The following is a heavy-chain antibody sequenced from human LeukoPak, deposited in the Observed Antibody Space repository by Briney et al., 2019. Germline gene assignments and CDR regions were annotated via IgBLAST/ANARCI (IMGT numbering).Heavy chain of an antibody. D-gene: IGHD3-22*01. CDR1: GGSISSYY. CDR3: AVGYYYDSSGYYH. Sequence: SETLSLTCTVSGGSISSYYWSWIRQPPGKGLEWIGYIYYSGSTNYNPSLKSRVTISVDTSKNQFSLKLSSVTAADTAVYYCAVGYYYDSSGYYHWGQGTLVTVSS. J-gene: IGHJ5*02. CDR2: IYYSGST. V-gene: IGHV4-59*01.